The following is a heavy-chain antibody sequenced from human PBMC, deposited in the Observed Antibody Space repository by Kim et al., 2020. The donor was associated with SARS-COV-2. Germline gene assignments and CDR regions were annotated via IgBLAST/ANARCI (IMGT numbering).Heavy chain of an antibody. Sequence: GGTHYTPALKSRVTISVDPSKNQLSLKLSSVTAADTAVYYCARDRSGSFDYWGQGTLVTVSS. CDR3: ARDRSGSFDY. CDR2: GGT. D-gene: IGHD3-10*01. V-gene: IGHV4-31*02. J-gene: IGHJ4*02.